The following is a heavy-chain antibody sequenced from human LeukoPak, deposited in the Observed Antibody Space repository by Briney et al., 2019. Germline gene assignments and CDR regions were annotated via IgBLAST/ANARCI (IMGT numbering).Heavy chain of an antibody. CDR1: GGFLSGYY. CDR3: ARGGGYYYGSGSRPLDY. J-gene: IGHJ4*02. V-gene: IGHV4-34*01. Sequence: SETLSLTCGVYGGFLSGYYWSWIRQPPGKGLEWIGEINHSGTTNYNPSFKSRVTMTVDTSKNQLSLKLSSVTAADTAVHYCARGGGYYYGSGSRPLDYWGQGTLVTVSS. D-gene: IGHD3-10*01. CDR2: INHSGTT.